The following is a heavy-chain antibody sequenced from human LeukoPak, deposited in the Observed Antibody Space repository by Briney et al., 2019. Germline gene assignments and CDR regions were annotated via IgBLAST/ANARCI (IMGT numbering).Heavy chain of an antibody. J-gene: IGHJ3*02. V-gene: IGHV4-59*01. Sequence: PSETLSLTCTVSGGSISSYYWSWIRQPPGKGLEWIGYIYYSGSTNYNPSLKSRVTISVDTSKNQFSLKLSSVTAADTAVYYCARHVQSSGWYQADVFDIWGQGTMVTVSS. CDR1: GGSISSYY. CDR3: ARHVQSSGWYQADVFDI. D-gene: IGHD6-19*01. CDR2: IYYSGST.